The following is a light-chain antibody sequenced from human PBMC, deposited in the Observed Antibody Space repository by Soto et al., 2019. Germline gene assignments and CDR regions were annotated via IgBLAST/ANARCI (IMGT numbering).Light chain of an antibody. J-gene: IGKJ3*01. CDR3: QQRTDWPL. V-gene: IGKV3-11*01. CDR1: QSVGGS. Sequence: ETVLTQSPGTLSLSPGERATLSCRASQSVGGSLAWYQQRPGQAPRLLVYHTSNRATGIPDRFSASGSGTDFTLTISRLEPEDFAVYYCQQRTDWPLFGPGTKVDMK. CDR2: HTS.